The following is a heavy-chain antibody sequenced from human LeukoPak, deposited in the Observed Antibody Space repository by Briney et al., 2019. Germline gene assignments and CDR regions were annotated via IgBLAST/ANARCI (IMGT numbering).Heavy chain of an antibody. CDR3: ARESAVAGIYYYCGMDV. CDR2: MNPNSGNT. J-gene: IGHJ6*02. Sequence: ASVKVSCKASGYTFTSYDINWVRQATGQGLEWMGWMNPNSGNTGYAQKFQGRVTMTRNTSISTAYMELSSLRSEDTAVYCCARESAVAGIYYYCGMDVWGQGTTVTVSS. V-gene: IGHV1-8*01. D-gene: IGHD6-19*01. CDR1: GYTFTSYD.